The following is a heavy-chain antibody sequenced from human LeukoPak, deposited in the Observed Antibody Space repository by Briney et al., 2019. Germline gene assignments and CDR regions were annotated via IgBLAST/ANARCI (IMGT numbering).Heavy chain of an antibody. D-gene: IGHD6-6*01. CDR1: GYSFTGYW. CDR3: ARRGDSSSSGFDY. J-gene: IGHJ4*02. CDR2: IYPGDSDT. V-gene: IGHV5-51*01. Sequence: GESLKISCKGSGYSFTGYWIGWVRQMPGKGLEWMGIIYPGDSDTRYSPSFQGQVTISADKSISTAYLQWSSLKASDTAMYYCARRGDSSSSGFDYWGQGTLVTVSS.